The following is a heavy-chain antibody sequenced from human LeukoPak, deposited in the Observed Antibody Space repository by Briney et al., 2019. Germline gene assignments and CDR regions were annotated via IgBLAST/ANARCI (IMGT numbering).Heavy chain of an antibody. J-gene: IGHJ1*01. CDR2: IRSKAFGATT. CDR3: TRGPPGFTVTYFQH. CDR1: GFTFGNYA. D-gene: IGHD4-11*01. Sequence: GGSLRLSYTPSGFTFGNYAMSWVRQAPGKGLEWVGFIRSKAFGATTEYAASVKGRFTVSRDDSKSIAYLQMNSLKTEDTAVYYCTRGPPGFTVTYFQHWGQGTLVTVSS. V-gene: IGHV3-49*04.